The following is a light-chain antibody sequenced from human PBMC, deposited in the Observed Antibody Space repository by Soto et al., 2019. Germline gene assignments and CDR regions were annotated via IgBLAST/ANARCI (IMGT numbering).Light chain of an antibody. J-gene: IGKJ4*01. CDR1: QSVSSY. CDR2: DAS. Sequence: EIVWTQSPATLSFSPGERATLFCRASQSVSSYLAWYQQKPGQAPRLLIYDASNRATGIPARFSSSGSGTDFTLTISSLEPEDFAVYYCQQRSNWPLTFGGGTKVEIK. CDR3: QQRSNWPLT. V-gene: IGKV3-11*01.